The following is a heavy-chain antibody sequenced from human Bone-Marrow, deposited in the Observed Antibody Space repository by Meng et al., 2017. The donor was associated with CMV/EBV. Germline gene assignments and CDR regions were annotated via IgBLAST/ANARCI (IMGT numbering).Heavy chain of an antibody. CDR1: GFTFNTYV. J-gene: IGHJ5*02. D-gene: IGHD4-17*01. CDR2: IGGSGDSI. Sequence: GESLKISFASSGFTFNTYVMSWVRQTPGKGLEWVSDIGGSGDSIFYAESVKGRFTISRDNSKNTLYLQMNSLTAEDTAVYYCGQDVMTAVTGSWGQGKLVHVAS. CDR3: GQDVMTAVTGS. V-gene: IGHV3-23*01.